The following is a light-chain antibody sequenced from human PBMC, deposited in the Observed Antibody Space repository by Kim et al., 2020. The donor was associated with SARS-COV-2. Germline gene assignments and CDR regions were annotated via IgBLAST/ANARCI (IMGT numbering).Light chain of an antibody. CDR3: SAWEDSLDSLI. CDR1: SSDNESNS. V-gene: IGLV1-47*01. CDR2: RNN. J-gene: IGLJ2*01. Sequence: GVRVTITCSGSSSDNESNSVYGSQQHQGTAPNLLIVRNNEGSSGVPVRFSGSRSGSWTSLAISRRRSEDEADDYCSAWEDSLDSLIFGGGTQLTVL.